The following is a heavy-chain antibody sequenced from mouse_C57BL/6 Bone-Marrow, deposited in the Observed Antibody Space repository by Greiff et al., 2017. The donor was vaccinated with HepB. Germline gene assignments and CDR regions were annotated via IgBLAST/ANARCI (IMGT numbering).Heavy chain of an antibody. CDR2: IYPRSGNT. Sequence: QVQLQQSGAELARPGASVKLSCKASGYTFTSYGISWVKQRTGQGLEWIGEIYPRSGNTYYNEKFKGKATLTADKSSNTAYLQLSSLTSEDTAVYYCTRYDSRFAYWGQGTLVTVSA. CDR1: GYTFTSYG. V-gene: IGHV1-81*01. CDR3: TRYDSRFAY. J-gene: IGHJ3*01. D-gene: IGHD2-4*01.